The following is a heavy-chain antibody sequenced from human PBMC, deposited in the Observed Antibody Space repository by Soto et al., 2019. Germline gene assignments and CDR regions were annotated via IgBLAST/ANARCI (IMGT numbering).Heavy chain of an antibody. Sequence: QITLKESGPTLVKPTQTLTLTCTFSGFSLSTSGVGVAWIRQPPGKALEWLALIYWDDDKRYSPSLKSRLTIPKDTSKNQVVLTLTYMDPWDTATYYCAHRRKSYYDLLPGSNYWGQGTLVTVSS. CDR1: GFSLSTSGVG. J-gene: IGHJ4*02. CDR3: AHRRKSYYDLLPGSNY. V-gene: IGHV2-5*02. CDR2: IYWDDDK. D-gene: IGHD3-9*01.